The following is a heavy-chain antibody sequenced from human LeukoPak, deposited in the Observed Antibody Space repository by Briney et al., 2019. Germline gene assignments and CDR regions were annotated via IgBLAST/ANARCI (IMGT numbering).Heavy chain of an antibody. J-gene: IGHJ6*02. V-gene: IGHV3-7*01. CDR1: GFTFSSYW. Sequence: QPGGSLRLSCAASGFTFSSYWMSRVRQAPGKGLEWVANIKQDGSEKYYVDSVKGRFTISRDNAKNSLYLQMNSLRAEDTAVYYCARVHYYDSSGYCYYYYYYGMDVWGQGTTVTVSS. CDR3: ARVHYYDSSGYCYYYYYYGMDV. D-gene: IGHD3-22*01. CDR2: IKQDGSEK.